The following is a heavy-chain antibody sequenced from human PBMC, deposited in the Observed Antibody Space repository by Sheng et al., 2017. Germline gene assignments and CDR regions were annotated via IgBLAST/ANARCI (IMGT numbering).Heavy chain of an antibody. J-gene: IGHJ4*03. CDR2: ISSNVDDT. V-gene: IGHV3-23*04. D-gene: IGHD3-10*01. CDR3: AKYFYGSGTFRYFDY. Sequence: EVQLVESGGGLIQPGGSLRLSCVASGFTFSYNAMNWVRQTPEKGLEWVSTISSNVDDTFYADSVKGRFTVSRDNSKNTLYLQMNSLRAEDTAVYYCAKYFYGSGTFRYFDYWGREPGHRLL. CDR1: GFTFSYNA.